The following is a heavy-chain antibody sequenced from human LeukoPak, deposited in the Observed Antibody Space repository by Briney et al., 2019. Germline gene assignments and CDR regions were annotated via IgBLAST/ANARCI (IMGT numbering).Heavy chain of an antibody. J-gene: IGHJ4*02. CDR3: ARDAISRRIIDY. CDR2: INPDSGGT. V-gene: IGHV1-2*02. Sequence: GASVKVSCKASGYRFTGYYVHWVRQAPGQGLEWMGWINPDSGGTNFAQRFQGRVTLTRDTSISTAYMELSRLTSDDTAVYYCARDAISRRIIDYWGQGTLVTVSS. CDR1: GYRFTGYY. D-gene: IGHD2/OR15-2a*01.